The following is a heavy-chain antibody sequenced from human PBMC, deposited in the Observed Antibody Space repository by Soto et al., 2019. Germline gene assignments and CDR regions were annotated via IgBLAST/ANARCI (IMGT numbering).Heavy chain of an antibody. CDR2: IIPIFGTA. V-gene: IGHV1-69*06. Sequence: GASVKVSCKASGGTFSSYAISWVRQAPGQGLEWMGGIIPIFGTANYAQKFQGRVTITADKSTSTAYMELSSLRSEDTAVYYCASEIGPATAPFDYWGQGTLVTVSS. D-gene: IGHD2-21*02. J-gene: IGHJ4*02. CDR1: GGTFSSYA. CDR3: ASEIGPATAPFDY.